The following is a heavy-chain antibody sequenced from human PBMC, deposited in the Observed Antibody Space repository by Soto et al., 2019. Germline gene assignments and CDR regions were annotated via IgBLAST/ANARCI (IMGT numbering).Heavy chain of an antibody. V-gene: IGHV5-51*01. J-gene: IGHJ3*02. D-gene: IGHD6-19*01. Sequence: GEALKISCKGSGYSFTSYWIGWVRQMTGKVLEWMGIIYPGDSDTRYSPSFQGQVTISADKSISTAYLQWSSLKASDTAMYYCARPKIAVAGIIGAFDIWGQGXMVTVSS. CDR2: IYPGDSDT. CDR3: ARPKIAVAGIIGAFDI. CDR1: GYSFTSYW.